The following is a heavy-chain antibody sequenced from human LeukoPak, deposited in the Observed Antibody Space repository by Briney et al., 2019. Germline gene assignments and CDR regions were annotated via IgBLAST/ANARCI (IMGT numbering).Heavy chain of an antibody. D-gene: IGHD1-1*01. J-gene: IGHJ6*02. CDR3: ATGTLRMGRYYYYYRMDV. CDR2: ISAYNGNT. CDR1: GYTFTSYG. V-gene: IGHV1-18*01. Sequence: ASVKVSCKASGYTFTSYGISWVRQAPGQGLEWMGWISAYNGNTNYAQKLQGRVTMTTDTSTSTAYMELRSLRSDDTAVYYCATGTLRMGRYYYYYRMDVWGQGTTVTVSS.